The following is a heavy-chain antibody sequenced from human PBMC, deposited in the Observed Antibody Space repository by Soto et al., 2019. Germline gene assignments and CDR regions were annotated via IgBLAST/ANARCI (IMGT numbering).Heavy chain of an antibody. Sequence: SETLSLTCTVSGGSISSGDYYWSWIRQPPGKGLEWIGYIYYSGSTYYNPSLKSRVTISVDTSKNQFSLKLSSVTAADTAVYYCRGYCSSTSCYGPYYYYGMDVWGQGTTVTVSS. V-gene: IGHV4-30-4*01. D-gene: IGHD2-2*01. CDR1: GGSISSGDYY. J-gene: IGHJ6*02. CDR3: RGYCSSTSCYGPYYYYGMDV. CDR2: IYYSGST.